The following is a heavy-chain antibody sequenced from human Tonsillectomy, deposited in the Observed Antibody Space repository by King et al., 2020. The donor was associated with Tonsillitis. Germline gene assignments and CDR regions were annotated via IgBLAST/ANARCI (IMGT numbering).Heavy chain of an antibody. CDR2: VSGYNGNT. CDR1: GYTFTSYG. J-gene: IGHJ4*02. Sequence: QLVQSGAEVKKPGASVKVSCKASGYTFTSYGVNWVRQAPGQGLEWMGWVSGYNGNTNYAQKHQGRVTMTTDTSTSTAYMELRSLRSDDTAVYYCARDTGIAVPGYFDYWGQGTLVTVSS. D-gene: IGHD6-19*01. V-gene: IGHV1-18*04. CDR3: ARDTGIAVPGYFDY.